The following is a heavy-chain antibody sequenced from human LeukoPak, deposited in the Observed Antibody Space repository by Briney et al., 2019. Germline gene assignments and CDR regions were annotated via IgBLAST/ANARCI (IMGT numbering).Heavy chain of an antibody. CDR2: ISSSSSYI. V-gene: IGHV3-21*01. Sequence: PGGSLRLSCAASGFTFSSYSMNWVRQAPGKGLEWVSSISSSSSYIYYADSVKGRFTISRDNAKNSLYLQMNSLRAEDTAVYYCARDHGPSYIVVVPVPYYYYYGMDVWGQGTTVIVSS. D-gene: IGHD2-2*01. CDR1: GFTFSSYS. J-gene: IGHJ6*02. CDR3: ARDHGPSYIVVVPVPYYYYYGMDV.